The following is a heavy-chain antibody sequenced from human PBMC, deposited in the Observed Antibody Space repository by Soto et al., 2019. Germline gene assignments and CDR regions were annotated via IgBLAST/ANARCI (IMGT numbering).Heavy chain of an antibody. CDR2: ISAYNGNT. CDR3: ARVGITMVRGVIGPRDWFDP. J-gene: IGHJ5*02. V-gene: IGHV1-18*01. D-gene: IGHD3-10*01. Sequence: ASVKVSCKASGYTFTSYGISWVRQAPGQGLEWMGWISAYNGNTNYAQKLQGRVTMTTDTSTSTAYMELGSLRSDDTAVYYCARVGITMVRGVIGPRDWFDPWGQGTLVTVSS. CDR1: GYTFTSYG.